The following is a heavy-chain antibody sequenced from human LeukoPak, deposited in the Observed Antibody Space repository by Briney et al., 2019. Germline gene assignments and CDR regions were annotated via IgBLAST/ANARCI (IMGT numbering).Heavy chain of an antibody. Sequence: GGSLSLSCAASGFTFSSYAMHWVRHAPGKGLEYVSAISSNGGSTYYANSVKGRFTISRDNSKNTLYLQMGSLRAEDVAVYYCARGGSSSSRCDIWGQGTMVTVSS. CDR2: ISSNGGST. CDR1: GFTFSSYA. J-gene: IGHJ3*02. V-gene: IGHV3-64*01. CDR3: ARGGSSSSRCDI. D-gene: IGHD6-13*01.